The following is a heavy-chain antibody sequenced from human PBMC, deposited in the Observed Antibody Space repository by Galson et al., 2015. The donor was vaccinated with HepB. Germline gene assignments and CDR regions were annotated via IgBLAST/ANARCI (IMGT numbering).Heavy chain of an antibody. V-gene: IGHV3-9*01. J-gene: IGHJ4*02. CDR1: GFTFDDYA. Sequence: SLRLSCAASGFTFDDYAMHWVRQAPGKGLEWVSGISWNSGSIGYADSVKGRFTISRGNAKNSLYLQMNSLRAEDTALYYCAKGRYYYDSSGYYDYWGQGTLVTVSS. CDR2: ISWNSGSI. CDR3: AKGRYYYDSSGYYDY. D-gene: IGHD3-22*01.